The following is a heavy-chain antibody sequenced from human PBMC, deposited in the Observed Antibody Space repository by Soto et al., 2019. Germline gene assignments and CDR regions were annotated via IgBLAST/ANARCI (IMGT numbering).Heavy chain of an antibody. CDR2: IYHSGST. V-gene: IGHV4-4*02. Sequence: QVQLQESGPGLVKPSGTLSLTCAVSSGSISSSNWWSWVRQPPGKGLEWIGEIYHSGSTNYNPSLKSRVTISVDTSKNQFSLKMSSVTAADTAVYYCARDDSTMVRGAKAIWGRGTLVTVSS. CDR3: ARDDSTMVRGAKAI. J-gene: IGHJ4*02. CDR1: SGSISSSNW. D-gene: IGHD3-10*01.